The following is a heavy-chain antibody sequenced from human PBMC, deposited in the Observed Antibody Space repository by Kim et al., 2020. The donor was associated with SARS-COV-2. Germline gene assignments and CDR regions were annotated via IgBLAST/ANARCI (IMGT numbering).Heavy chain of an antibody. D-gene: IGHD4-17*01. J-gene: IGHJ4*02. V-gene: IGHV3-7*03. CDR2: EI. CDR3: AKHGNYVFDY. Sequence: EIYYVDSVKGRFTIARDTAKNSLYLQMNSLRGEDTAVYYCAKHGNYVFDYWGQGTQVTASS.